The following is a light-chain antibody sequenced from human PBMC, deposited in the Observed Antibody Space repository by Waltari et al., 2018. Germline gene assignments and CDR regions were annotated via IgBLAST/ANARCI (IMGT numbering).Light chain of an antibody. CDR3: SSYTSSTTLV. CDR2: DVS. CDR1: SSDIGNHNY. V-gene: IGLV2-14*03. J-gene: IGLJ3*02. Sequence: QSALTQPASVSGSPGQSITISCTGPSSDIGNHNYVSWYQQYPGKAPKLMHSDVSNPPSGVSNRFPGSKSGNTASLTIPGLQAEDEADYYCSSYTSSTTLVFGGGTKLTVL.